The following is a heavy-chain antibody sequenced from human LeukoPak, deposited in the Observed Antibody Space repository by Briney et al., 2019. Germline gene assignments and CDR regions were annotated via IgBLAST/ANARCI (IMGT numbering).Heavy chain of an antibody. CDR2: IHRGGNT. J-gene: IGHJ4*02. CDR3: ARDPGYGLGVDYGDY. V-gene: IGHV3-66*01. CDR1: GFTFSSNE. Sequence: GGSLRLSCAASGFTFSSNEMSWVRQAPGKGLEWVSVIHRGGNTYYADSVKGRFTISRDSSKNTVFLQMDSLRAEDTAVYYCARDPGYGLGVDYGDYWGQGTLVTVSS. D-gene: IGHD3-10*01.